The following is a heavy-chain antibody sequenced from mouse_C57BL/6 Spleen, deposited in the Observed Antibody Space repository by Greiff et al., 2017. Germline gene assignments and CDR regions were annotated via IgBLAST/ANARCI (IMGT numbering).Heavy chain of an antibody. CDR1: GYTFTSYW. Sequence: QVQLQQPGAELVRPGSSVKLSCKASGYTFTSYWMHWVKQRPIQGLEWIGNFDPSDSDTHYNQKFKDKATLTVDKSSSTVYRQLSSLTSEDSAVYYCERPPLYGSSTGTGRDYFDYWGQGTTLTVSS. CDR3: ERPPLYGSSTGTGRDYFDY. CDR2: FDPSDSDT. D-gene: IGHD1-1*01. J-gene: IGHJ2*01. V-gene: IGHV1-52*01.